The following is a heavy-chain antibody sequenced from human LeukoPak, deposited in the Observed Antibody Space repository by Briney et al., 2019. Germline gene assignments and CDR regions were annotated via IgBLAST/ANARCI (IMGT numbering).Heavy chain of an antibody. D-gene: IGHD1-14*01. J-gene: IGHJ4*02. CDR3: TRGTGTRTAPYYFDS. CDR1: GFTISSHA. V-gene: IGHV3-23*01. Sequence: PGGSLRLSCVGSGFTISSHAMSWVRQAPEKGLEWVSGIYESGQTTHYADSVKGRFSISRDNSKNTLYLQMSSLRTEDTAIYFCTRGTGTRTAPYYFDSWGQGTLVTVSS. CDR2: IYESGQTT.